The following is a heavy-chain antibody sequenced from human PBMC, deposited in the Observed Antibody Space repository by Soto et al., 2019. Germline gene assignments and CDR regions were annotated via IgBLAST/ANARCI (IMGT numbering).Heavy chain of an antibody. J-gene: IGHJ1*01. Sequence: EVQLLESGGGLVQPGGSLRLSCAASGFTFSNYAMSWVRQAPGKGLEWVSGISDSGGRTCYADSVKGRFTISRDNSMSTLFLQMNSLRVEDTAVYYCAKAVSSSWYQHWGQGTLVTVSS. V-gene: IGHV3-23*01. CDR1: GFTFSNYA. CDR2: ISDSGGRT. D-gene: IGHD6-13*01. CDR3: AKAVSSSWYQH.